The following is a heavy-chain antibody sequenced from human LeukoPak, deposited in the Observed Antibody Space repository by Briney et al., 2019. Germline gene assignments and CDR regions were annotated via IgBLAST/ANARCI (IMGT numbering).Heavy chain of an antibody. D-gene: IGHD3-10*01. CDR1: GFTFSSYA. V-gene: IGHV3-23*01. Sequence: GGSLSLSCAASGFTFSSYAMSWVRQAPGKGLEWVSAISGSGGSTYYADSVKGRFTISRDNSKNTLYLQMNSLRAEDTAVYYCAKDQGLSGSDNQDAFDIWGQGTMVTVSS. CDR2: ISGSGGST. CDR3: AKDQGLSGSDNQDAFDI. J-gene: IGHJ3*02.